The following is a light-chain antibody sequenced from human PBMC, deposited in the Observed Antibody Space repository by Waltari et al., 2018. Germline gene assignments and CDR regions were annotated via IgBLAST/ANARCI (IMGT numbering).Light chain of an antibody. CDR2: DNI. CDR1: TSNIYHNY. Sequence: QSVLTQSPSLSAAPGQKVAISCSGSTSNIYHNYVCWYQQLPGTAPKLLIFDNIRRPSGIPDRFSGSKSGSSATLDIAGLQTADEADYYCGTWDSSLRTYVFGPGTRVTVL. V-gene: IGLV1-51*01. CDR3: GTWDSSLRTYV. J-gene: IGLJ1*01.